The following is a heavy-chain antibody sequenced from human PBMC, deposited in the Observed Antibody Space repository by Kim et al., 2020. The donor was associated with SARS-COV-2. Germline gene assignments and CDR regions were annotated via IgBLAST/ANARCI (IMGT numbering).Heavy chain of an antibody. CDR1: GGSFSGYY. D-gene: IGHD2-2*01. CDR3: ARGRRIVVVPAAMGRLGAPTYFDY. Sequence: SETLSLTCAVYGGSFSGYYWSWIRQPPGKGLEWIGEINHSGSTNYNPSLKSRVTISVDTSKNQFSLKLSSVTAADTAVYYCARGRRIVVVPAAMGRLGAPTYFDYWGQGTLVTVSS. J-gene: IGHJ4*02. CDR2: INHSGST. V-gene: IGHV4-34*01.